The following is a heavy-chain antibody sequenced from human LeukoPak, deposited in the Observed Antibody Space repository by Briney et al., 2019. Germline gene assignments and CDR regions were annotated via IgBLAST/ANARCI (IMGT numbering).Heavy chain of an antibody. CDR2: IYYSGST. Sequence: PSETLSLTCTVSGGSISSSIYYWGWIRQPPGKGLEWIGSIYYSGSTYYNPSLKSRVTISVDTSKNQFSLKLSSVTAADTAVYYCARDFVTMVRGPPFAFDIWGQGTMVTVSS. J-gene: IGHJ3*02. D-gene: IGHD3-10*01. V-gene: IGHV4-39*07. CDR3: ARDFVTMVRGPPFAFDI. CDR1: GGSISSSIYY.